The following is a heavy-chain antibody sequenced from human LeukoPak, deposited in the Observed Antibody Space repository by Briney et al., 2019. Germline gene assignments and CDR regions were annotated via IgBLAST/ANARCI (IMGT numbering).Heavy chain of an antibody. Sequence: GGSLRLSCAASGFPFSSYSMNWVRQAPGKGLEWVSYISNSASTIYYADSVTGRFTISRDNAKNSLYLQMNSLRDEDTAVYYCARDPVATARFDYWGQGTLVTVSS. V-gene: IGHV3-48*02. CDR3: ARDPVATARFDY. CDR2: ISNSASTI. D-gene: IGHD5-12*01. J-gene: IGHJ4*02. CDR1: GFPFSSYS.